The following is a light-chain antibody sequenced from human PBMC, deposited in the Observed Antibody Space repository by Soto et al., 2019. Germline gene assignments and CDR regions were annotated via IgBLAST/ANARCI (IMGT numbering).Light chain of an antibody. CDR2: LGS. J-gene: IGKJ1*01. Sequence: IVMTQSPLSLLVTPGERASISCRSSQSLLHSNGYNYLDWYLQKPGQSPQLLIYLGSNRASGVPDRFSGRGSGTDFTLKISRVEAEDVGVYYCMQALQTPPTWTFGQGTKVDNK. CDR3: MQALQTPPTWT. V-gene: IGKV2-28*01. CDR1: QSLLHSNGYNY.